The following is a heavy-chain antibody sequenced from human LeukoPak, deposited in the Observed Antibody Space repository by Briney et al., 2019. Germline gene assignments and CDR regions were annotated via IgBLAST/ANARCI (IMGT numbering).Heavy chain of an antibody. CDR1: GGTFSSYA. D-gene: IGHD1-26*01. V-gene: IGHV1-69*04. J-gene: IGHJ4*02. CDR2: IIPILGIA. Sequence: SVKVSCKASGGTFSSYAISWVRQAPGQGLEWMGRIIPILGIANYAQKFQGRVTITADKSTSTAYMELSSLRSEDTAVYYCACPGRYSGNTFGYWGQGTLVTVSS. CDR3: ACPGRYSGNTFGY.